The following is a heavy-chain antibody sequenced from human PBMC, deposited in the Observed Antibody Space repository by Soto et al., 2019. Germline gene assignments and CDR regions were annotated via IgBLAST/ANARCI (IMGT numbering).Heavy chain of an antibody. V-gene: IGHV3-33*01. CDR2: IWYDGSNK. D-gene: IGHD6-19*01. CDR3: AREKIAVAGPEYYYYYGMDV. J-gene: IGHJ6*02. Sequence: QVQLVESGGGVVQPGRSLRLSCAASGFTFSSYGMHWVRQAPGEGLEWVAVIWYDGSNKYYADSVKGRFTISRDNSKNTLYLQMNSLRAEDTAVYYCAREKIAVAGPEYYYYYGMDVWGQGTTVTVSS. CDR1: GFTFSSYG.